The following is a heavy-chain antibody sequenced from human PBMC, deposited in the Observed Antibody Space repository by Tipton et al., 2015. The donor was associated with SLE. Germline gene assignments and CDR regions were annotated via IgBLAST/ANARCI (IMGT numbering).Heavy chain of an antibody. CDR1: GFTVSSNY. CDR3: ARGSSLAAFDI. CDR2: INHSGST. V-gene: IGHV4-34*01. J-gene: IGHJ3*02. Sequence: LRLSCAASGFTVSSNYMSWVRQAPGKGLEWIGEINHSGSTNYNPSLKSRVTISADTSKNQFSLKLSSVTAADTAVYYCARGSSLAAFDIWGQGTMVTVSS.